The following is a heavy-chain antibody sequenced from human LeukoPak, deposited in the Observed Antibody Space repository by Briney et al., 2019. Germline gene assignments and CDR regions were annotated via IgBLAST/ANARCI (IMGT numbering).Heavy chain of an antibody. D-gene: IGHD2-21*02. J-gene: IGHJ4*02. CDR2: IYSGGST. V-gene: IGHV3-53*01. Sequence: GGSLRLSCAVSGFTVSSNYMSWVRQPPGKGLEWVSVIYSGGSTYYADSVKGRFTISRDNSKNTLYLQMNSLRAEDTAVYYCAKSHQNCGGDCYPDYWGQGTLVTVSS. CDR3: AKSHQNCGGDCYPDY. CDR1: GFTVSSNY.